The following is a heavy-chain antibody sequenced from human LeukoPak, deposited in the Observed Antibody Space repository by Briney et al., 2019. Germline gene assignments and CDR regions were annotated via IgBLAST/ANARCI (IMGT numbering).Heavy chain of an antibody. V-gene: IGHV4-59*01. CDR3: ARENPSGYYNRPIDY. J-gene: IGHJ4*02. CDR2: IYYSGSI. Sequence: PSETLSLTCTVSGASISSYYWSWIRQPPGKGLEWIGDIYYSGSIKYNPSLKSRVTMSVDTSKNQFSLKLSSVTAADRAIYYCARENPSGYYNRPIDYWGQGTLVTVSS. CDR1: GASISSYY. D-gene: IGHD3-22*01.